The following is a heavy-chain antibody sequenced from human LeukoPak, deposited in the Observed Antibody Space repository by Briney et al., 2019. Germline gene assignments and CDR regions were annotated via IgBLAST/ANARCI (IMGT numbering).Heavy chain of an antibody. J-gene: IGHJ4*02. Sequence: GGSLRLSCAASGFTFSTYEMNWVRQAPGKGLEWVSYISSSGSTIYYADSVKGRFTISRDNAKNSLYLQMNSLRAEDTALYYCARDYYGAGSYIFDYWGQGTLVTVSS. CDR2: ISSSGSTI. CDR1: GFTFSTYE. CDR3: ARDYYGAGSYIFDY. V-gene: IGHV3-48*03. D-gene: IGHD3-10*01.